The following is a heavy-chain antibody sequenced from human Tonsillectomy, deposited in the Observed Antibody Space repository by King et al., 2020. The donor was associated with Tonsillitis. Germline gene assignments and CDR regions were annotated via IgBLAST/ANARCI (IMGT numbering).Heavy chain of an antibody. Sequence: VQLVESGGGVVPPGRSLRLSCAASGFTFSSYVMHWVRHAPGKGLEWVAFISYHGSNKKYADSLKCRFTISRDNSKNTLYLQMNSPRVEDTAIYYCAKEKGEWLGFDYWGQGTLVTVSS. D-gene: IGHD3-3*01. CDR1: GFTFSSYV. V-gene: IGHV3-30*18. CDR3: AKEKGEWLGFDY. CDR2: ISYHGSNK. J-gene: IGHJ4*02.